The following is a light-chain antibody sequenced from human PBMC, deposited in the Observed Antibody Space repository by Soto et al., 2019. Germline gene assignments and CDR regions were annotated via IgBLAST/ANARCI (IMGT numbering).Light chain of an antibody. CDR3: QQYEDSVLYT. CDR2: DVS. CDR1: QSVRSSF. Sequence: EIVLTQSPGTLSLSPGERATLSCRASQSVRSSFFAWYQQKPGQAPRLLLYDVSIRATGTPDRFSGSGSGTDFTLTINRLEPEDFAMYYCQQYEDSVLYTFGQGTKREI. J-gene: IGKJ2*01. V-gene: IGKV3-20*01.